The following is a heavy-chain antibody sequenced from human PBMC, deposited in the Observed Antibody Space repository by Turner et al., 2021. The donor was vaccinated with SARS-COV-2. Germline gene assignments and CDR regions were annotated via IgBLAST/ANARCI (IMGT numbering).Heavy chain of an antibody. CDR2: IYSGGNT. D-gene: IGHD3-10*01. V-gene: IGHV3-66*01. CDR3: SRGEIRGVTGDY. CDR1: GFTVSNNY. Sequence: EVQLLRSGGGQVQSGGSLRLSCTASGFTVSNNYMSWVRQGPGKGLEWISLIYSGGNTKYADSVKGRFTISRDNSKNTLYLHMNSLRAEDTAAYYCSRGEIRGVTGDYWGRGTLVTVSS. J-gene: IGHJ4*02.